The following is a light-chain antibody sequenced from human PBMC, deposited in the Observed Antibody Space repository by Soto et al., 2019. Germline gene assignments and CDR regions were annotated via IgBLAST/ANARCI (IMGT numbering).Light chain of an antibody. J-gene: IGKJ4*01. CDR2: LTY. Sequence: VMTQSPLSLPVTPGEPASIPCRSSQSLLHSDGYNHLAWYLQKPGQSPQLLIYLTYHRASGVPDRCSGSGSGTEFTLKISRVEAEDVGVYYCMQSLQALSCGGGTTLQIK. V-gene: IGKV2-28*01. CDR1: QSLLHSDGYNH. CDR3: MQSLQALS.